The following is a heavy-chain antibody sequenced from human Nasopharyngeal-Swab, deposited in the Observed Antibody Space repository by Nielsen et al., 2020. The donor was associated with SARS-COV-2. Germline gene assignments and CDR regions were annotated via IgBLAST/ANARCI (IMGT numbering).Heavy chain of an antibody. CDR1: NGSINSYY. D-gene: IGHD3-16*02. J-gene: IGHJ6*02. CDR2: IYFRGST. Sequence: SETLSLTCTVSNGSINSYYWSWIRQPPGKGLEWIGYIYFRGSTSYNPSLKSRVPMSVDTSKTQFSLNLTSVTAADTAVYYCARVALGSYLRGRGMDVWGQGTTVTVSS. CDR3: ARVALGSYLRGRGMDV. V-gene: IGHV4-59*13.